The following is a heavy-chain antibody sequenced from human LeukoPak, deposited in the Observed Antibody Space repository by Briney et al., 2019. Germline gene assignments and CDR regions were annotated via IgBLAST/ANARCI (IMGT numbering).Heavy chain of an antibody. Sequence: GGSLRLSCTASGFNFGDFAMSWVRQAPGKGLEWVGFIRSKAYGGTTEYAASVKGRFTISRDDSRSIAYLQMSSLKTEDTAVYYCTRARASYYFDYWGQGTLVTVSS. CDR2: IRSKAYGGTT. V-gene: IGHV3-49*04. D-gene: IGHD3-10*01. CDR3: TRARASYYFDY. CDR1: GFNFGDFA. J-gene: IGHJ4*02.